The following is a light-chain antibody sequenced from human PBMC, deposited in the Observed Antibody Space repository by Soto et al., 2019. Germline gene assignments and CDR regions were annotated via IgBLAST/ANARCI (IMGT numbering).Light chain of an antibody. CDR3: QQSYSTPPWT. CDR2: KAS. CDR1: QIISTW. Sequence: IEITKSPSTLPASVGGRVPLTFRVSQIISTWLAWYQQKPGKAPNLLIYKASYLASGVPSRFSGGGSGTEFTLTISSLQPDDFATYYCQQSYSTPPWTFGQGTKVDIK. J-gene: IGKJ1*01. V-gene: IGKV1-5*03.